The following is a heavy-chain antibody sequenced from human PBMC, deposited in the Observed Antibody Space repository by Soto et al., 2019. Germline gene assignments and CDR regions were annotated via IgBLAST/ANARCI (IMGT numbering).Heavy chain of an antibody. V-gene: IGHV4-4*07. J-gene: IGHJ6*01. CDR3: GRDGTKTLPECFGH. CDR1: RACISGSY. CDR2: IYATGTT. Sequence: PSQTLSLTCTVSRACISGSYWSWIRKSAGTGLEWIGRIYATGTTDYNPSLKSRVMMSVDTSKKQYSLQLRSVTVADPAVYYCGRDGTKTLPECFGHWGQRITGTVSS. D-gene: IGHD1-1*01.